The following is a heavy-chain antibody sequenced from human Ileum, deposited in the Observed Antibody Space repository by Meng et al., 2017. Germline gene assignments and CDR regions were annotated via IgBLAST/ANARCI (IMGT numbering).Heavy chain of an antibody. D-gene: IGHD6-13*01. V-gene: IGHV3-30-3*01. CDR3: ASPPPGGGSSLDY. J-gene: IGHJ4*02. CDR1: GFTFNTFA. Sequence: GESLKISCAASGFTFNTFAMHWVRQAPGKGLEWVALMSEDGINIQYGDSVKGRFSISRDNPKNTVFLQMSSLRVEDTAVYYCASPPPGGGSSLDYWGQGTLVTVSS. CDR2: MSEDGINI.